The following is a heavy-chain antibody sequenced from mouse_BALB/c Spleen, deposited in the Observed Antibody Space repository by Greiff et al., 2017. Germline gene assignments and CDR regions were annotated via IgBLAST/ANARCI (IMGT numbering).Heavy chain of an antibody. CDR1: GFTFSSFG. J-gene: IGHJ4*01. CDR3: ARRGTYYDYDGYAMDY. D-gene: IGHD2-4*01. CDR2: ISSGSSTI. V-gene: IGHV5-17*02. Sequence: EVQGVESGGGLVQPGGSRKLSCAASGFTFSSFGMHWVRQAPEKGLEWVAYISSGSSTIYYADTVKGRFTISRDNPKNTLFLQMTSLRSEDTAMYYCARRGTYYDYDGYAMDYWGQGTSVTVSS.